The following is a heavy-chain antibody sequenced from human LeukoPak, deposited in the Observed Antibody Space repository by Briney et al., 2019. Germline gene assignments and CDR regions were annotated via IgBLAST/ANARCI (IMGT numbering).Heavy chain of an antibody. CDR1: GFTFDDYA. J-gene: IGHJ5*02. D-gene: IGHD6-19*01. CDR3: ARSSGTDSGWWYWFDP. CDR2: ISWNSGSI. V-gene: IGHV3-9*01. Sequence: PGRSLRLSCAASGFTFDDYAMHWVRQAPGKGLEWVSGISWNSGSIGYADSVKGRFTISRDNAKNSLYLQMNSLRAEDTAVYYCARSSGTDSGWWYWFDPWGQGTLVTVSS.